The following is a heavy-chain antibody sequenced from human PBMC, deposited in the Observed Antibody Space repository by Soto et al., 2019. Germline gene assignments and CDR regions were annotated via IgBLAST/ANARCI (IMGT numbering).Heavy chain of an antibody. CDR2: IKQDGSEK. Sequence: GGSLRLSCAASGFTFSSYWMSWVRQAPGKGPEWVANIKQDGSEKYYVDSVKGRFTISRDNAKNSLYLQMNSLRAEDTAVYYCARVTYYYYMDVWGKGTTVTVSS. CDR3: ARVTYYYYMDV. V-gene: IGHV3-7*01. CDR1: GFTFSSYW. J-gene: IGHJ6*03.